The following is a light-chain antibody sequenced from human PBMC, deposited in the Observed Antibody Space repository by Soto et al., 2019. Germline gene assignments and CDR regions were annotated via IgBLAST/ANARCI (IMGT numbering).Light chain of an antibody. CDR2: DAS. Sequence: DIQMTQSPPSLSASVGDRVTITCQASQDIRNYLNWYQQKPGKAPKLLIYDASNLETGVPSRFSGSGSVTDFTFTISSLQPEDVATYYCQQRGNWPPGFTFGPGTKVDIK. J-gene: IGKJ3*01. CDR1: QDIRNY. CDR3: QQRGNWPPGFT. V-gene: IGKV1-33*01.